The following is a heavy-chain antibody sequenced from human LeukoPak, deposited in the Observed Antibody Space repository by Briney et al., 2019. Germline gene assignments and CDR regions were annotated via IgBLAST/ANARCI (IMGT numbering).Heavy chain of an antibody. D-gene: IGHD1-26*01. CDR2: ISGNGGSP. CDR1: GFAFGNYA. Sequence: PGGSLRLSCAASGFAFGNYAMTWVRQAPGEGLEWVSSISGNGGSPIYADSVKGRFTISRDNSKNTLYLQMNSLRAEDTAVYYCATIVGAYVAFDYWGQGTLVTVSS. J-gene: IGHJ4*02. CDR3: ATIVGAYVAFDY. V-gene: IGHV3-23*01.